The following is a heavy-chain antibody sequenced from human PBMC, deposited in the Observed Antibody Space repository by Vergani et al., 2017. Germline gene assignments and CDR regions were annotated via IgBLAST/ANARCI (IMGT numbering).Heavy chain of an antibody. Sequence: QVQLVESGGGLVKPGGSLRLSCAASGFTFSDYYMSWIRQAPGKGMEWVSYISSSSSYTNYADPVKGRFTISRDNAKNSLYLQMNSLRAEDTAVYYCARGSSGWYHWFDPWGQGTLVTVSS. D-gene: IGHD6-19*01. CDR1: GFTFSDYY. CDR2: ISSSSSYT. V-gene: IGHV3-11*05. CDR3: ARGSSGWYHWFDP. J-gene: IGHJ5*02.